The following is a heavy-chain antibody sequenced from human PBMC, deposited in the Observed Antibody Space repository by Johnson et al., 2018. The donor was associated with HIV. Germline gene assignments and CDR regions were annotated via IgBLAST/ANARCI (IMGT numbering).Heavy chain of an antibody. J-gene: IGHJ3*02. CDR3: ARPSSIASLYDEFDI. Sequence: QVQLVESGGGVVQPGRSLRLSCAASGFPFRDSAMHWVRQAPGKGMEWVAVILFDGVYKYYADSVKGRFTISRDNSKNTLYLQMNSLRVEDTAVYYCARPSSIASLYDEFDIWGQGTMV. V-gene: IGHV3-30*03. D-gene: IGHD6-6*01. CDR1: GFPFRDSA. CDR2: ILFDGVYK.